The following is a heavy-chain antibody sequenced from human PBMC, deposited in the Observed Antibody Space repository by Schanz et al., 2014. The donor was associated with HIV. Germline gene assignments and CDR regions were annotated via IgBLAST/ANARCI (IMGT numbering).Heavy chain of an antibody. D-gene: IGHD6-19*01. V-gene: IGHV3-21*06. Sequence: EVQLLESGGDLVQPGGSLRLSCAASGFTFSDYAMTWVRQAPGKGLEWLSSISSSGGYIYYADSVKGRFTISRDNSKNSVFLQMDRLRAEDTAVYYCARGSWYSSGWVDDQYYYDVDVWGQGTTVTVSS. J-gene: IGHJ6*02. CDR1: GFTFSDYA. CDR2: ISSSGGYI. CDR3: ARGSWYSSGWVDDQYYYDVDV.